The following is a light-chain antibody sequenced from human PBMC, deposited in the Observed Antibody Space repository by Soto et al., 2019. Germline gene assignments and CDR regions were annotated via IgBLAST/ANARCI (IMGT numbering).Light chain of an antibody. V-gene: IGKV3-20*01. J-gene: IGKJ4*01. CDR2: GAS. Sequence: EIVLTQSPGTLSLSPGERATLSCRASQSVTGSYLAWYQQRPGQAPRLLMYGASSRATGIPDRFSGSGSGTDFTLTISRLEPEDFAVYYCQQYGSSPRTFGGGTKLEIK. CDR3: QQYGSSPRT. CDR1: QSVTGSY.